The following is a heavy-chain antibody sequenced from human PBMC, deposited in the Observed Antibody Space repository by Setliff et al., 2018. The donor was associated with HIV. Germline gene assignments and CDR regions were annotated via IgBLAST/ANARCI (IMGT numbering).Heavy chain of an antibody. J-gene: IGHJ4*02. CDR3: AREGSRDGYNYYFDY. V-gene: IGHV7-4-1*04. CDR1: GYIFTNYA. D-gene: IGHD5-12*01. Sequence: ASVKVSCKASGYIFTNYAINWVRQAPGQGLEWMGWINTNTGNPTYAQGFAGRFVFSLDTSVSMAYLHIRSLKAEDTAVYYCAREGSRDGYNYYFDYWGQGTLVTVSS. CDR2: INTNTGNP.